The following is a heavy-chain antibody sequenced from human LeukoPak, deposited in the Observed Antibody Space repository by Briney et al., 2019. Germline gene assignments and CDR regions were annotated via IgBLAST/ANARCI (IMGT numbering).Heavy chain of an antibody. Sequence: ASVKVSCKASGYTFTSYDINWVRQATGQGLEWMGWMNPNSGNTGYAQKFQGRVTMTRSTSISTAYMELSSLRSEDTAVYYCARTAMVRGVIIGFDPWGQGTLVTVSS. CDR3: ARTAMVRGVIIGFDP. J-gene: IGHJ5*02. D-gene: IGHD3-10*01. CDR1: GYTFTSYD. CDR2: MNPNSGNT. V-gene: IGHV1-8*01.